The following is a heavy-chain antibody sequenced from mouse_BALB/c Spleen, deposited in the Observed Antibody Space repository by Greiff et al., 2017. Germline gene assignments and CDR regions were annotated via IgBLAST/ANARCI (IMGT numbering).Heavy chain of an antibody. CDR2: INPSSGYT. CDR1: GYTFTSYT. J-gene: IGHJ3*01. D-gene: IGHD2-4*01. V-gene: IGHV1-4*02. Sequence: VQLQQSAAELARPGASVKMSCKASGYTFTSYTMHWVKQRPGQGLEWIGYINPSSGYTEYNQKFKDKTTLTADKSSSTAYMQLSSLTSEDSAVYYCARITTWNWFAYWGQGTLVTVSA. CDR3: ARITTWNWFAY.